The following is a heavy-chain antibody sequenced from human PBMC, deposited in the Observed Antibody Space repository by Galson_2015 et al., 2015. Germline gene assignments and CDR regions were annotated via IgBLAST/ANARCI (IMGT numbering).Heavy chain of an antibody. CDR3: ARDLVLSLYNWNYYYYYGMDV. Sequence: LRLSCAASGFTFSSYGMHWVRQAPGKGLEWVAVIWYDGSNKYYADSVKGRFTISRDNSKNTLYLQMNSLRAEDTAVYYCARDLVLSLYNWNYYYYYGMDVWGQGTTVTVSS. V-gene: IGHV3-33*01. CDR2: IWYDGSNK. D-gene: IGHD1-20*01. J-gene: IGHJ6*02. CDR1: GFTFSSYG.